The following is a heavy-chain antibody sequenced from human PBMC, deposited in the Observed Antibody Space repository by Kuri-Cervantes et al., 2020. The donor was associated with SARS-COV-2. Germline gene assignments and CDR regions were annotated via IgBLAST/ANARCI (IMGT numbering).Heavy chain of an antibody. D-gene: IGHD1-26*01. CDR3: ASLVGATGYYYYMDV. V-gene: IGHV4-34*01. CDR1: GGSFSGYQ. Sequence: SETLSLTYAVYGGSFSGYQWSWIRQPPGKGLEWIGSIYFSGRTYYNPSLKSRVTISVDTSKNQFSLKLSSVTAADTAVYYCASLVGATGYYYYMDVWGKGTTVTVSS. J-gene: IGHJ6*03. CDR2: IYFSGRT.